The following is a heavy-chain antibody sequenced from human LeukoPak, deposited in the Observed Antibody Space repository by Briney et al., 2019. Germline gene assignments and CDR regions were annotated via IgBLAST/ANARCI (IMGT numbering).Heavy chain of an antibody. CDR2: IRYDGSNK. CDR1: GFTFSNYA. J-gene: IGHJ4*02. V-gene: IGHV3-30*02. CDR3: AKGPKQLLVGSRGHYFDY. D-gene: IGHD6-13*01. Sequence: GGSLRLSCAASGFTFSNYAIHWVRQAPGKGLEWVAFIRYDGSNKYYVDSVKGRFTISRDNSKNTLYLQLNSLRAEDTAVYYCAKGPKQLLVGSRGHYFDYWGQGTLVTVSS.